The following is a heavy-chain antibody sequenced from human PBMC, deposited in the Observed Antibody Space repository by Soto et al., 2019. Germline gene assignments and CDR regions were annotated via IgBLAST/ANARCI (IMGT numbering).Heavy chain of an antibody. J-gene: IGHJ5*02. D-gene: IGHD2-21*02. CDR2: INPGDPDT. CDR3: ARLTPSASRYCGGDCLNWFDP. V-gene: IGHV5-51*01. CDR1: GYSFTSYW. Sequence: GESLKISCKGSGYSFTSYWNGCVRQMPGKGLERMVLINPGDPDTRNSPSFQGQVTISADKSISTPYLQWSSLKASETAMYYCARLTPSASRYCGGDCLNWFDPGGQGTLVTVSS.